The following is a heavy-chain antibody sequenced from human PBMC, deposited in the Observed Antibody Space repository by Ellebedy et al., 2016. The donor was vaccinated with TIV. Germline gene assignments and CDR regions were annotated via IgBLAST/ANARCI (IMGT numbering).Heavy chain of an antibody. CDR3: ARVKGPFD. J-gene: IGHJ4*02. V-gene: IGHV4-34*01. D-gene: IGHD3-22*01. CDR1: GGSFSGFY. CDR2: INDGGST. Sequence: SQTLSLTCAVYGGSFSGFYWSWIRQFPGKGLEWIGEINDGGSTDYNPSLKSRVTMSVDTSKNQFSLKLTSLTAADTAVYFCARVKGPFDWGQGTLVTVSS.